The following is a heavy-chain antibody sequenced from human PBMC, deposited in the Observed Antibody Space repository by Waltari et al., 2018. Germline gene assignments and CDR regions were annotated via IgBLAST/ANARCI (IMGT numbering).Heavy chain of an antibody. CDR1: GYTFTSYD. CDR2: MNPNSGNT. J-gene: IGHJ3*02. D-gene: IGHD3-3*01. V-gene: IGHV1-8*01. CDR3: ARVLYDFWSGYHDAFDI. Sequence: QVQLVQSGAEVKKPGASVKVSCKASGYTFTSYDINWVRQATGQGLEWMGWMNPNSGNTGYAQKFQGRVTMTRNTSISTAYMELSSLRSEDTAVYYCARVLYDFWSGYHDAFDIWGQGTMVTVSS.